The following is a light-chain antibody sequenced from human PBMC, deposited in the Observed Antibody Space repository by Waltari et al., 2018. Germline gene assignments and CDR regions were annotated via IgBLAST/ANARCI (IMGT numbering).Light chain of an antibody. J-gene: IGLJ1*01. CDR1: SNDVGGYKY. CDR2: EVS. Sequence: QSALTQPPSASGSPGQSVTISCTGTSNDVGGYKYVSWYQHHPGKVPKLIIYEVSKWPSGVPDRFSGSKSGNTASLTVSGLQADDEADYYCCSYAGSLTFYVFGTGTKVTVL. V-gene: IGLV2-8*01. CDR3: CSYAGSLTFYV.